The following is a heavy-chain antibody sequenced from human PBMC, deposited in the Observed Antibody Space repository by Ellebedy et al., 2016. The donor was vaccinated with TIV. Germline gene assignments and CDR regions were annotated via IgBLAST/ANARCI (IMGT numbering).Heavy chain of an antibody. CDR1: GYTFTNHA. CDR3: AKAGSSPPGNWFDS. Sequence: AASVKVSCKASGYTFTNHALHWLRQAPGQGLEWMGWIITGNGNTKYSQKFQGRVTISRDTSASTVYMEVSSLIPEDTAMYYGAKAGSSPPGNWFDSWGQGTLVTVSS. J-gene: IGHJ5*01. V-gene: IGHV1-3*04. CDR2: IITGNGNT.